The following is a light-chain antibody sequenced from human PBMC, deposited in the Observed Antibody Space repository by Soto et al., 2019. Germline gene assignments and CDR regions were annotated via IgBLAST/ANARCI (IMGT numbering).Light chain of an antibody. J-gene: IGKJ4*01. Sequence: EIVLTQSPGTLSLSPGERATLSCRASQSVSSSYLAWYQQKPGQAPRLLIYGASSRATGIPDRFSGSGSGTDFTLTISRLKPEDFAVYYCQQYGSSPAVTFGGGTKVEIK. CDR3: QQYGSSPAVT. CDR2: GAS. CDR1: QSVSSSY. V-gene: IGKV3-20*01.